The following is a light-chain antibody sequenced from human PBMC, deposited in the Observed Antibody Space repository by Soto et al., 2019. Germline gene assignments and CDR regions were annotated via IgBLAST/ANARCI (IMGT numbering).Light chain of an antibody. Sequence: QSALTQPRSVSGSPGQSVTISCTGTSSDIGNYNYVSWYQQYPGKAPKLIIYDVSKRPSGIPDRFFGSKFGNTASLTISGLQDEDEADPSCCSYEGSFIFVFGTGTKVTV. CDR2: DVS. J-gene: IGLJ1*01. CDR1: SSDIGNYNY. CDR3: CSYEGSFIFV. V-gene: IGLV2-11*01.